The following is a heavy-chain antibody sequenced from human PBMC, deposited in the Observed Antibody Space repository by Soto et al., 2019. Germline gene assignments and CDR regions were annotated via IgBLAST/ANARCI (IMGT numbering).Heavy chain of an antibody. CDR2: IYSGGST. CDR3: ARGFTIVGDTAPDY. V-gene: IGHV3-53*01. Sequence: EVQLVESGGGLIQPGGSLRLSCAASGFTVSSNYMSWVRHAPGKGLEWVSVIYSGGSTFYADSVKGRFTISRDNSKNTLYLQMNSLRAEDTAVYYCARGFTIVGDTAPDYWGQGTLVTVSS. J-gene: IGHJ4*02. D-gene: IGHD1-26*01. CDR1: GFTVSSNY.